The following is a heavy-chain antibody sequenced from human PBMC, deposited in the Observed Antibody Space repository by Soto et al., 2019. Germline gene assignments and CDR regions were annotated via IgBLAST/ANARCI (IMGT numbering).Heavy chain of an antibody. CDR2: MNPNSGNT. Sequence: QVQLVQSGAEVKKPGASVMVSCKASGYTFRDYDLNWVRQASGQGLEWMGWMNPNSGNTAYAQKFQGRVNMTRDTSINTAYMELTSLRSEDTAVYYCARRARIGKQLWLPFDYWAQGTLVTVSS. J-gene: IGHJ4*02. CDR1: GYTFRDYD. V-gene: IGHV1-8*01. D-gene: IGHD5-18*01. CDR3: ARRARIGKQLWLPFDY.